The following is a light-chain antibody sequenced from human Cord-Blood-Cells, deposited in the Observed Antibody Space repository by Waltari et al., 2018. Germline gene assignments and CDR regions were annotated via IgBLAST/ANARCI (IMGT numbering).Light chain of an antibody. CDR2: DNN. Sequence: SVLTQPPSVSAAPGQKVTISCSGSSSNIGTNYVSWYQQLPGTAPKLLIYDNNKRPSGIPDRFSGSKSGTSATLGITGLQTGDEADYYCGTWDSSLSAGVFGGGTQLTVL. V-gene: IGLV1-51*01. J-gene: IGLJ7*01. CDR3: GTWDSSLSAGV. CDR1: SSNIGTNY.